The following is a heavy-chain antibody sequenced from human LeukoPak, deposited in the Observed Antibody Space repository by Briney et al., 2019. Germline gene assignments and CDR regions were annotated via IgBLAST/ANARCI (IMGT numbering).Heavy chain of an antibody. CDR1: GFIVGHNY. CDR3: ARRELLGYSYGLGAFNV. J-gene: IGHJ3*01. D-gene: IGHD5-18*01. Sequence: GGSLTLSCAASGFIVGHNYMSWFRQAPGKGLEWVSIIYSGGVYSDGTTHYADSVKGRFTISRDSSKNTLYLQMNSLRAEDTAVYYCARRELLGYSYGLGAFNVWGQGTMVTVSS. CDR2: IYSGGVYSDGTT. V-gene: IGHV3-66*04.